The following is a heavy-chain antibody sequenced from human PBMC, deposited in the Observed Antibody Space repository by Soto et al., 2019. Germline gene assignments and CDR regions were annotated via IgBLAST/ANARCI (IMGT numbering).Heavy chain of an antibody. CDR1: GGSFSGYY. CDR3: ARGYNWNDEFDY. Sequence: SETLSLTCAVYGGSFSGYYWSWIRQPPGKGLEWIGEINHSGSTNYNPSLKNRVTISVDTSKNQFSLKLSSVTAADTAVYYCARGYNWNDEFDYWGQGTLVTVSS. D-gene: IGHD1-1*01. V-gene: IGHV4-34*01. CDR2: INHSGST. J-gene: IGHJ4*02.